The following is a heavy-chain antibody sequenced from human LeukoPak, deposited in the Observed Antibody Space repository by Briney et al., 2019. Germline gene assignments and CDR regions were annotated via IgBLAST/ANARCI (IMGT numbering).Heavy chain of an antibody. Sequence: PGRSLRLSCAASGFTFDDYAMHWVRQAPGKGLEWVSGISWNSGSLGYADSVKGRFTISRDNAKNSLYLQMNSLRAEDTALYYCATRYGGYGLRYWGQGTLSPSPQ. CDR1: GFTFDDYA. V-gene: IGHV3-9*01. J-gene: IGHJ4*02. CDR2: ISWNSGSL. CDR3: ATRYGGYGLRY. D-gene: IGHD4-17*01.